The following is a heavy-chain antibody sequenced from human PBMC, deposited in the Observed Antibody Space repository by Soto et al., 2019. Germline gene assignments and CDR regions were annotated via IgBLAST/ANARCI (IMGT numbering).Heavy chain of an antibody. CDR1: GYTFTGYY. J-gene: IGHJ6*02. Sequence: QVQLVQSGAEVKKPGASVKVSCKASGYTFTGYYMHWVRQAPGQGLEWMGWINPNSGGTNYAQKFQGRVTMTRDTSISTAYMELSSLRSEDTAVYYCARDRVLRFLEWFRYYGMDVWGQGTTVTVSS. V-gene: IGHV1-2*02. CDR2: INPNSGGT. D-gene: IGHD3-3*01. CDR3: ARDRVLRFLEWFRYYGMDV.